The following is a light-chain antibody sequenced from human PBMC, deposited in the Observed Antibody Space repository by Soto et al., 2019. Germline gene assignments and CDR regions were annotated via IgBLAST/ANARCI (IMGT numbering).Light chain of an antibody. CDR3: SSYTSSSTLVV. J-gene: IGLJ2*01. CDR1: SSDVGGYNY. V-gene: IGLV2-14*01. CDR2: DVS. Sequence: QSVVTQPASVSGSPGQSITMSCTGTSSDVGGYNYVSWYQQHPGKAPKLMIYDVSNRPSGVSNRFSGSKSGNTASLTISGLQAEDEADYYCSSYTSSSTLVVFGGGTKLTVL.